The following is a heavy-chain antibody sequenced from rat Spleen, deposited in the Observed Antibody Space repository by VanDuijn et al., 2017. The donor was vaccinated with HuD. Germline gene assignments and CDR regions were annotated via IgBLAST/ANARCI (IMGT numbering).Heavy chain of an antibody. J-gene: IGHJ4*01. D-gene: IGHD5-1*01. Sequence: QVQLKESGPGLVQPSQTLSLTCTVSGFSLSNYGVFWVRQPPGTGLDWMGVIWGNGNSNYISALKSRLSISRDTSKSQVYLTMNSLQTGDTATYYCTRDPPGSSGVIDAWGQGASVTVSS. V-gene: IGHV2-13*01. CDR3: TRDPPGSSGVIDA. CDR2: IWGNGNS. CDR1: GFSLSNYG.